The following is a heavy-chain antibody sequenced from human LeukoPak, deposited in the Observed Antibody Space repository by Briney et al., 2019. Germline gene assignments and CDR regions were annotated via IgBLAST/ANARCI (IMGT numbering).Heavy chain of an antibody. CDR3: ARGLAHGGIANWFDP. V-gene: IGHV4-39*06. CDR1: GGSLNSFTHY. Sequence: SETLSLICSVPGGSLNSFTHYWGWIRQPPGKGLEWIGCIFSSGSTYYNPSLQSRDAISLDTPKNQFALKLTSVTAADTAVYYCARGLAHGGIANWFDPWGQGTLVIVSS. J-gene: IGHJ5*02. D-gene: IGHD2-21*01. CDR2: IFSSGST.